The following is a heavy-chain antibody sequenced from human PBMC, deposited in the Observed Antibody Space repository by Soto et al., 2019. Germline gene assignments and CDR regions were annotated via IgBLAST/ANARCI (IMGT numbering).Heavy chain of an antibody. Sequence: SETLSLTCTVSSDSISSYYCIWSRQPPGKRLEWIGYISYSGSTDYNPSLKSRVTISGDTSKNQFSLKVSSVTAADTAVYYCARGTSWQLPFDYWGQGTLVTVSS. J-gene: IGHJ4*02. CDR3: ARGTSWQLPFDY. V-gene: IGHV4-59*01. D-gene: IGHD6-13*01. CDR1: SDSISSYY. CDR2: ISYSGST.